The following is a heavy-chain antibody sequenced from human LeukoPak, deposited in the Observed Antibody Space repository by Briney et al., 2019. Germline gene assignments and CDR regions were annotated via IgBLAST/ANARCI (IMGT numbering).Heavy chain of an antibody. CDR1: GFTFSNYA. J-gene: IGHJ4*02. CDR3: AKAAAEYTYYFDY. Sequence: GGSLRLSCATSGFTFSNYAMAWVRQAPGKGLEWVSAISGSGGSTYYADSVKGRFTISRDNSKNTLYLQMNSLRAEDTAVYYCAKAAAEYTYYFDYWGQGTLVTVSS. V-gene: IGHV3-23*01. CDR2: ISGSGGST. D-gene: IGHD2/OR15-2a*01.